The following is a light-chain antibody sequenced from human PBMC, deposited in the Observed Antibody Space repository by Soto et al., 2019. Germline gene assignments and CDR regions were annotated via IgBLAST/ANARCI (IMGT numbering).Light chain of an antibody. CDR3: CSYPGSSTLNRV. V-gene: IGLV2-23*01. Sequence: QSALTQPASVSGSPGQSITISCTGTSSDVGSYNLVSWYQQHPGKAPKLMIYEGSKRPSGVSNRFSGSKSGNTASLTISGLQAEDEADYYSCSYPGSSTLNRVFGGGTKLTVL. CDR1: SSDVGSYNL. CDR2: EGS. J-gene: IGLJ3*02.